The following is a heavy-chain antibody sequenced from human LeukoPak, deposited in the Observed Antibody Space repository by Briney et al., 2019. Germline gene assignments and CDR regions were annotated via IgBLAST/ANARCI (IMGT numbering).Heavy chain of an antibody. V-gene: IGHV3-23*01. Sequence: GGSLRLSCAASGFTFGSYDYVWVRQAPGKGLEWVSTISRSGGITNYADSVKGRFTVSRDNSMNTLYLRMTSLRAEDTAIYYCTRNGGGLGIWGQGTMVTVS. J-gene: IGHJ3*02. D-gene: IGHD3-16*01. CDR3: TRNGGGLGI. CDR2: ISRSGGIT. CDR1: GFTFGSYD.